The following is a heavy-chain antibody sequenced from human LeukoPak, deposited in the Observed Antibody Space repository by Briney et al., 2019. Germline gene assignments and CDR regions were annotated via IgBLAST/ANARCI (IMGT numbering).Heavy chain of an antibody. V-gene: IGHV4-59*01. D-gene: IGHD1-26*01. CDR3: ARGLYSGSHYRMDY. CDR1: GGSISSYY. CDR2: IYYSGST. J-gene: IGHJ4*02. Sequence: SETLSLTCTVSGGSISSYYWSWIRQPPGKGLEWIGYIYYSGSTNYNPSLKSRVTISVDTSKNQFSLKLSSVTAADTAVYYCARGLYSGSHYRMDYWGQGTLVTVSS.